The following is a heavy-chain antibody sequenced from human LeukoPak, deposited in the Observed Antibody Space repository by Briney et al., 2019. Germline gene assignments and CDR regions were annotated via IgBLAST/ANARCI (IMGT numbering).Heavy chain of an antibody. V-gene: IGHV3-11*03. CDR3: AAYSSGWYGGIY. D-gene: IGHD6-19*01. CDR1: GFTFSDYY. Sequence: PGGSLRLSCAASGFTFSDYYMSWIRQAPGKGLEWVSYISSSSSYTNYADSVKGRFTISRDNAKNSLYLQMNSLRAEDTAVYYCAAYSSGWYGGIYWGQGTLDTVSS. J-gene: IGHJ4*02. CDR2: ISSSSSYT.